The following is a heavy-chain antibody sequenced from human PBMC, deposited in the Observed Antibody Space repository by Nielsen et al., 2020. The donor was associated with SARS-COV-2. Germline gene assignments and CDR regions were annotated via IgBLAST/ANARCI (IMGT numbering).Heavy chain of an antibody. Sequence: GESLKISCAASGFTFSSYWMHWVRQAPGKGLVWVSRINSDGSSTSYADSVKGRFTISRDNAKNTLYLQMNSLRAEDTAVYYCAKGPSSTYGMDVWGQGTTVTVSS. CDR3: AKGPSSTYGMDV. CDR1: GFTFSSYW. D-gene: IGHD2-2*01. CDR2: INSDGSST. V-gene: IGHV3-74*01. J-gene: IGHJ6*02.